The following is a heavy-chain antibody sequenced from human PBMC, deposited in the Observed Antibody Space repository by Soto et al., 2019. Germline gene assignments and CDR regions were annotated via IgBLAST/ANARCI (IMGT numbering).Heavy chain of an antibody. V-gene: IGHV3-23*01. CDR2: ISGSGGST. CDR3: AKDRSSPSVPYGMDV. J-gene: IGHJ6*02. Sequence: EVQLLESGGGLVQPGGSLRLSCAASGFTFSSYAMSWVRQAPGKGLEWVSAISGSGGSTYYADSVKGRFTISRENSKNTLYLQMNSRRAEDTAVYYCAKDRSSPSVPYGMDVWGQGTTVTVSS. D-gene: IGHD6-13*01. CDR1: GFTFSSYA.